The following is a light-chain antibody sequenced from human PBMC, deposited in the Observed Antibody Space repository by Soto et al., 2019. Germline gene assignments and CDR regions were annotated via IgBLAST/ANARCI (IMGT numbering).Light chain of an antibody. Sequence: EIVLTQSPATLSLSPGERATLSCRASQSVSSYLAWYQQKPGQAPRLLIYDASNRATGIPARFSGSGSGTDSTLTISILGPEDFAVYYCQQRSNCPPEYTFGQGTKLEIK. CDR3: QQRSNCPPEYT. CDR2: DAS. J-gene: IGKJ2*01. V-gene: IGKV3-11*01. CDR1: QSVSSY.